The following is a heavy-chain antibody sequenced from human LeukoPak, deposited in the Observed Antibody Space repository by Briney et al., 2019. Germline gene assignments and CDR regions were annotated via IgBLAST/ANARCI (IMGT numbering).Heavy chain of an antibody. CDR2: ISGSGGST. V-gene: IGHV3-23*01. CDR1: GFTFSSYA. D-gene: IGHD3-10*01. Sequence: GGSLRLSCAASGFTFSSYAMSWVRQAPGKGLEWVSAISGSGGSTYYADSVKGRFTISRDNSKNTLYLQMNSLRADDTAVYYCAKLYGSGSYYNEIYFDFWGQGTLVTVSS. J-gene: IGHJ4*02. CDR3: AKLYGSGSYYNEIYFDF.